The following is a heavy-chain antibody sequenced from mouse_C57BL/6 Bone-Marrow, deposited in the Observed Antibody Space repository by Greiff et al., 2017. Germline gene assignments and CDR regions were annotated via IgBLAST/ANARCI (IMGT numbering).Heavy chain of an antibody. CDR3: ARAPTYYYGSSLYYFDY. V-gene: IGHV5-4*03. CDR1: GFTFSSYA. Sequence: EVMLVESGGGLVKPGGSLKLSCAASGFTFSSYAMSWVRQTPEKRLEWVATISDGGSYTYYPDNVKGRFTISRDNAKNNLYLQMSHLKSEDTAMYYCARAPTYYYGSSLYYFDYWGQGTTRTVST. D-gene: IGHD1-1*01. CDR2: ISDGGSYT. J-gene: IGHJ2*01.